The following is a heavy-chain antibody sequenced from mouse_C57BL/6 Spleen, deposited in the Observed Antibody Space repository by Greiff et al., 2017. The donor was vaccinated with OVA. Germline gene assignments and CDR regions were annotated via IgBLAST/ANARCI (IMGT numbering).Heavy chain of an antibody. Sequence: VHVKQSGAELVKPGASVKLSCTASGFNIKDYYMHWVKQRTEQGLEWIGRIDPEDGETKYAPKFQGKATITADTSSNTAYLQLSSLTSEDTAVYYCNYYGSRGGYFDYWGQGTTLTVSS. D-gene: IGHD1-1*01. CDR3: NYYGSRGGYFDY. CDR2: IDPEDGET. J-gene: IGHJ2*01. CDR1: GFNIKDYY. V-gene: IGHV14-2*01.